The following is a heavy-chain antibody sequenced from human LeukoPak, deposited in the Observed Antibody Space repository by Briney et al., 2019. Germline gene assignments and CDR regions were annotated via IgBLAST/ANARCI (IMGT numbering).Heavy chain of an antibody. CDR2: IHYSGST. CDR3: ARRAINSVMFDY. V-gene: IGHV4-59*08. J-gene: IGHJ4*02. CDR1: GDSISTYY. D-gene: IGHD3-16*01. Sequence: SETLSLTCTVSGDSISTYYWSWIRQPPGKGLEWIGYIHYSGSTNYNPSLRSRVTISVDTSKNQFSLKLSSATAADTAVYFRARRAINSVMFDYWGQGTLVTVSS.